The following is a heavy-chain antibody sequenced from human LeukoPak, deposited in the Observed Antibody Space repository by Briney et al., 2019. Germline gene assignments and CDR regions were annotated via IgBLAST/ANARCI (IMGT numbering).Heavy chain of an antibody. D-gene: IGHD5-18*01. CDR2: ISWNSGSI. V-gene: IGHV3-9*01. J-gene: IGHJ4*02. CDR3: AKDIAYSYGFYFDY. Sequence: PGGFLRLSCAASGFTFDDYAMHWVRQAPGKGLEWVSGISWNSGSIGYADSVKGRFTISRDNAKNSLYLQMNSLRAEDTALYYCAKDIAYSYGFYFDYWGQGTLVTVSS. CDR1: GFTFDDYA.